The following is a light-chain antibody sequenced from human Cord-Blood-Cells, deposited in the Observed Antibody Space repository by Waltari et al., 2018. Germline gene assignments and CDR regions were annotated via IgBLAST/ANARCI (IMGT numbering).Light chain of an antibody. CDR2: AAS. V-gene: IGKV1-39*01. CDR3: QQSYSTPGLT. J-gene: IGKJ4*01. CDR1: QSISSY. Sequence: DIQMTQSPSSLSASVGDRVTITYRASQSISSYLNWYQQKPGKAPKLLIYAASSLQSGVPSRFSGSGSGTDFTLTISSLQPEDFATYYCQQSYSTPGLTFGGGTKVEIK.